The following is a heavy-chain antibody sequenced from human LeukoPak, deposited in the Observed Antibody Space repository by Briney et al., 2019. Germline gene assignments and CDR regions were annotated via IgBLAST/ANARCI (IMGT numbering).Heavy chain of an antibody. CDR3: ASHSHYYDSSGYCA. CDR1: GYRFTSYW. CDR2: NYPGDSDT. V-gene: IGHV5-51*01. J-gene: IGHJ5*02. D-gene: IGHD3-22*01. Sequence: GESLKIPCKGSGYRFTSYWIGWVGQMPGKGLEWMGTNYPGDSDTRYRPSFKGQVPIPADTSISTAYLKWTTLKPSARLSIYCASHSHYYDSSGYCAWGQGTLVTV.